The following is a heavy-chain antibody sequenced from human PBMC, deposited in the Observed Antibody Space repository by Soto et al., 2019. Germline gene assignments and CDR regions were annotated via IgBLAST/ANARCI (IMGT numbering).Heavy chain of an antibody. CDR3: AGVRGPYCGGECYPPSPNWFDP. V-gene: IGHV4-30-2*01. D-gene: IGHD2-21*01. J-gene: IGHJ5*02. Sequence: QLQLQESGSGLVKPSQTLSLTCAVSGGSISSGGYSWSWIRQPPGKGLEWIGYIYHSGSTYYNPSVNSGVTISVDRSKNQFSLKLSSVTAADSAVYYCAGVRGPYCGGECYPPSPNWFDPWGQGTLVTVSS. CDR2: IYHSGST. CDR1: GGSISSGGYS.